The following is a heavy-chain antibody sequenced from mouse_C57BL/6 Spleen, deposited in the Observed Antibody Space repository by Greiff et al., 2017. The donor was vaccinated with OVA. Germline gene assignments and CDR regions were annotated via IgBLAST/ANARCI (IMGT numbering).Heavy chain of an antibody. CDR2: IWSGGST. D-gene: IGHD2-2*01. CDR3: ARGLRRYAMDY. CDR1: GFSLTSYG. V-gene: IGHV2-2*01. J-gene: IGHJ4*01. Sequence: QVHVKQSGPGLVQPSQSLSITCTVSGFSLTSYGVHWVRQSPGKGLEWLGVIWSGGSTDYNAAFISRLSISKDNSKSQVFFKMNSLQADDTAIYYCARGLRRYAMDYWGQGTSVTVSS.